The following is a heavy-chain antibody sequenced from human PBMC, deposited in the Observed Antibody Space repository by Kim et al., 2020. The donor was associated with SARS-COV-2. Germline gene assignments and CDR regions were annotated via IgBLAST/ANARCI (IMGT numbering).Heavy chain of an antibody. CDR1: GYSFTDYG. Sequence: ASVKVSCKASGYSFTDYGLFWVRQAPGQGLEWMGWISTNTGNPTYAQDFIGRFVFSLDTSVSTAYLEIRSLAADDTAVYYCARGYSSSGADYWGQGTLVT. D-gene: IGHD2-2*01. CDR2: ISTNTGNP. CDR3: ARGYSSSGADY. V-gene: IGHV7-4-1*02. J-gene: IGHJ4*02.